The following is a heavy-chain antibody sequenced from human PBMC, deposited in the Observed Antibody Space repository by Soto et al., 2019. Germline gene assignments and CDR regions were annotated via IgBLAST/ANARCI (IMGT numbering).Heavy chain of an antibody. D-gene: IGHD6-6*01. CDR2: ISRGGSTI. CDR1: GFTFSDYY. V-gene: IGHV3-11*01. CDR3: ARDAFWSTSSSARLFDH. Sequence: GGSLRLSCAASGFTFSDYYMTWIRQAPGKGLEWVSYISRGGSTIYYADSVKGRFTVSRDDAKNSLYLQMNSLRAEDTAVYYCARDAFWSTSSSARLFDHWGQGTLVTVSS. J-gene: IGHJ4*02.